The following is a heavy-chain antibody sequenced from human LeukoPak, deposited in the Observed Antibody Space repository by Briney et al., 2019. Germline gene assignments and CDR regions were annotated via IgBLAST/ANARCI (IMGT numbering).Heavy chain of an antibody. J-gene: IGHJ6*03. V-gene: IGHV3-30*04. D-gene: IGHD2-15*01. CDR3: ARASPGYCSGGSCYPYYYYMDV. CDR1: GFTFSSYA. Sequence: LRLSCAASGFTFSSYAMHWVRQAPGKGLEWVAVISYDGSNKYYADSVKGRFTISRDNSKNTLYLQMNSLRAEDTAVYYCARASPGYCSGGSCYPYYYYMDVWGKGTTVTVSS. CDR2: ISYDGSNK.